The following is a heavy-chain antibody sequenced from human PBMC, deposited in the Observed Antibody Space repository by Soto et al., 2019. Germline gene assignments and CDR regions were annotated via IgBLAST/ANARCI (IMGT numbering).Heavy chain of an antibody. D-gene: IGHD6-13*01. Sequence: HLLESGGGLVQPGESLRLSCGASGFTFSSCVMSWVRQAPGKGLEWVSCITDSGTGTYYADSVKGRFTISRDNSKNTMYLQMNNLRAEDTGVYYCAKGLINGRWYAADWGQGTLVTVSS. J-gene: IGHJ4*02. CDR3: AKGLINGRWYAAD. CDR2: ITDSGTGT. CDR1: GFTFSSCV. V-gene: IGHV3-23*01.